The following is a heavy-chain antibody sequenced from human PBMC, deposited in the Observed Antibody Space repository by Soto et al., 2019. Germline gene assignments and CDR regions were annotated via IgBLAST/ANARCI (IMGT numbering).Heavy chain of an antibody. V-gene: IGHV1-18*01. D-gene: IGHD3-10*01. CDR3: ASGFSGFYLQKDEYYFDY. Sequence: GASVKVSCKASGYTFTSYGISWVRQAPGQGLEWMGWISAYNGNTNYAQKLQGRVTMTTDTSTSTAYMELRSLRSDDTAVYYCASGFSGFYLQKDEYYFDYWGQGTLVTVSS. CDR2: ISAYNGNT. J-gene: IGHJ4*02. CDR1: GYTFTSYG.